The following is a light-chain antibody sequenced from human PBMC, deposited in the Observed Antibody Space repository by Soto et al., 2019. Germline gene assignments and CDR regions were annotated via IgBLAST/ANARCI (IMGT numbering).Light chain of an antibody. V-gene: IGKV3-15*01. CDR2: GES. CDR3: QQYNNWPLT. Sequence: RVMTQSPATLSVSPGERATLSCRASQSVSSDLAWYEQKTGQAPRLLIYGESTRATGIPDRLSGSGSGTELNLTISRLQSEDFAVYYCQQYNNWPLTCGGGTQVDIK. CDR1: QSVSSD. J-gene: IGKJ4*01.